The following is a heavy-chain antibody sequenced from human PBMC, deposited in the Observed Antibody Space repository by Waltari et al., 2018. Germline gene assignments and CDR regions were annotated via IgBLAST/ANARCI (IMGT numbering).Heavy chain of an antibody. CDR3: ARGLGSSSWYGERDYFDY. Sequence: QVQLQESGPGLVKPSETLSLTCTVSGGSISSYSWRWIRPPPGKGLEWIGYIYYSGSTNYNPSLKSRVTISVDTSKNQFSLKLSSVTAADTAVYYCARGLGSSSWYGERDYFDYWGQGTLVTVSS. D-gene: IGHD6-13*01. J-gene: IGHJ4*02. CDR2: IYYSGST. CDR1: GGSISSYS. V-gene: IGHV4-59*01.